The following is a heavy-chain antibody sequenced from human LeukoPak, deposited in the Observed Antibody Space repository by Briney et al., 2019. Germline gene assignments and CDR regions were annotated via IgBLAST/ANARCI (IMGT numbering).Heavy chain of an antibody. Sequence: SETLSLTCAVYGGSFSGYYWSWIRQPPGKGLEWIGEINHSGSTNYNPFLKSRVTISVDTSKNQFSLKLSSVTAADTAVYYCARGEDGIVVVPAAIRNNWFDPWGQGTLVTVSS. CDR3: ARGEDGIVVVPAAIRNNWFDP. CDR2: INHSGST. V-gene: IGHV4-34*01. J-gene: IGHJ5*02. CDR1: GGSFSGYY. D-gene: IGHD2-2*01.